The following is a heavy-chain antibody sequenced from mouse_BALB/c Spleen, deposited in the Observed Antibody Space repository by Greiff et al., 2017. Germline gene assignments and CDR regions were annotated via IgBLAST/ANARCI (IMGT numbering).Heavy chain of an antibody. Sequence: EVKLQQSGPELVKPGASVKISCKASGYTFTDYNMHWVKQSHGKSLEWIGYIYPYNGGTGYNQKFKSKATLTVDNSSSTAYMELRSLTSEDSAVYYCARCGNDWYFDVWGAGTTVTVSS. CDR2: IYPYNGGT. D-gene: IGHD1-1*02. J-gene: IGHJ1*01. V-gene: IGHV1S29*02. CDR1: GYTFTDYN. CDR3: ARCGNDWYFDV.